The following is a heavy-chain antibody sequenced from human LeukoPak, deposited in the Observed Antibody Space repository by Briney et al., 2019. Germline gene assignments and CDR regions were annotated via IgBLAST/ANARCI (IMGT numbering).Heavy chain of an antibody. J-gene: IGHJ4*02. Sequence: AATLSLTCTVSGGSIGDYYWSWIREPPGKGLEWIGYVYYSRNTNYCPSLKSRVTISADTSKNQVYPKLSSVTAADTAVYYCARGARAGYNLDPFDYWGQGTLVTVSS. CDR3: ARGARAGYNLDPFDY. V-gene: IGHV4-59*08. D-gene: IGHD5-24*01. CDR1: GGSIGDYY. CDR2: VYYSRNT.